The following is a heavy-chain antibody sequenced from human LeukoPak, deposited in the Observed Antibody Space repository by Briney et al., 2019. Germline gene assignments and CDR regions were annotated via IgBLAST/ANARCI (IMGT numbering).Heavy chain of an antibody. CDR1: GGTFSSYA. Sequence: GASVKVSCKASGGTFSSYAISWVRQAPGQGLEWMGGIIPIFGTANYAQKFQGRVTITADESTSTAYMELSSLRSEDTAVYYCARGLNYGDSPHFDYWGQGTLVTVSS. J-gene: IGHJ4*02. CDR2: IIPIFGTA. V-gene: IGHV1-69*13. D-gene: IGHD4-17*01. CDR3: ARGLNYGDSPHFDY.